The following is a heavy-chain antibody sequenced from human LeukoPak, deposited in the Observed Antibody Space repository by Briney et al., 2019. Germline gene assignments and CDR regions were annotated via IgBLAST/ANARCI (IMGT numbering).Heavy chain of an antibody. CDR3: ARPVRRVGATSGFDY. CDR1: GFTLSSYA. CDR2: ISYDGSNK. J-gene: IGHJ4*02. V-gene: IGHV3-30-3*01. D-gene: IGHD1-26*01. Sequence: GGSLRLSCAASGFTLSSYAMHSVRQAPGKGLGWVAVISYDGSNKYYADTLKGRFTLSRDNSQNTLYLQMNSLRAEETAGYYCARPVRRVGATSGFDYWGQGTLVTVSS.